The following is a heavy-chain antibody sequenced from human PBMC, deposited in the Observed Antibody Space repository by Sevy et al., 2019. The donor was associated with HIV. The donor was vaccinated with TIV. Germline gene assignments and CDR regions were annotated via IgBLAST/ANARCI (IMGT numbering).Heavy chain of an antibody. CDR3: TTEDAYCGGDCYSFAFDI. CDR1: GFTFSNAW. D-gene: IGHD2-21*02. CDR2: IKSKTDGGKT. V-gene: IGHV3-15*01. J-gene: IGHJ3*02. Sequence: GGSLRLSCAASGFTFSNAWMSWVRQAPGKGLEWVGRIKSKTDGGKTDYAAPGKGRFTISRDDSKKTLYLQMNSLKTEDTAVYYCTTEDAYCGGDCYSFAFDIWGQGTMVTVSS.